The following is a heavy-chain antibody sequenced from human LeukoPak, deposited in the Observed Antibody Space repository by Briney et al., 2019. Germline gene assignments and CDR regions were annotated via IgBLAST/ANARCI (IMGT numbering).Heavy chain of an antibody. D-gene: IGHD2-15*01. CDR2: ISGSGGST. CDR3: AKLTTVVAANSPCDY. CDR1: GFTFSSYA. Sequence: AGGSLRLSCAASGFTFSSYAMSWVRQAPGKGLEWVSAISGSGGSTYYADSVKGRFTISRDNSKNTLYLQMNSLRAEDTAVYYCAKLTTVVAANSPCDYWGQGTLVTVSS. V-gene: IGHV3-23*01. J-gene: IGHJ4*02.